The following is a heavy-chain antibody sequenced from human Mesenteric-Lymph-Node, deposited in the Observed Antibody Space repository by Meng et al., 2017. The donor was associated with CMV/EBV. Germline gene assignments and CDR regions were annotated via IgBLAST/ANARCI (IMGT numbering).Heavy chain of an antibody. Sequence: SETLSLTCTVSGGSISSSSYYWGWIRQPPGKGLEWIGSIYYSGSTYYNPSLKSRVTISVDTSKNQFSLKLSSVTAADTAVYYCASRIAAAYYFDYWGQGTLVTVSS. CDR3: ASRIAAAYYFDY. D-gene: IGHD6-13*01. CDR1: GGSISSSSYY. V-gene: IGHV4-39*07. J-gene: IGHJ4*02. CDR2: IYYSGST.